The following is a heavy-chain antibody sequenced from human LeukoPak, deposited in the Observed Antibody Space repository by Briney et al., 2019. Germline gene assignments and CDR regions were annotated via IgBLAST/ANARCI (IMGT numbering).Heavy chain of an antibody. J-gene: IGHJ4*02. CDR3: AGRDYYDSSGYYGVYY. CDR1: GYSFTSYW. CDR2: IYSGDSGT. D-gene: IGHD3-22*01. V-gene: IGHV5-51*01. Sequence: GESLKISCKGSGYSFTSYWIGWVRQMPGKDLEWMGIIYSGDSGTRYSPSFQGQVTISADKSISTAYLQWSSLKASDTAMYYCAGRDYYDSSGYYGVYYWGQGTLVTVSS.